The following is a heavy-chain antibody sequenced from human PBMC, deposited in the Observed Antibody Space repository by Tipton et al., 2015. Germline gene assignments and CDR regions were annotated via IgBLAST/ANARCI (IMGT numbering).Heavy chain of an antibody. CDR1: GFTFSSED. Sequence: SLRLSCVGSGFTFSSEDMSWVRQAPGKGLEWVSGISSSGDNTDYTDSVKGRFTISRDNSKNTLFLQMNSLRAEDTAVYYCTKVFHLTTVFGVVLRQHFDNWGQGTLVTVSS. D-gene: IGHD3-3*01. J-gene: IGHJ4*02. V-gene: IGHV3-23*01. CDR3: TKVFHLTTVFGVVLRQHFDN. CDR2: ISSSGDNT.